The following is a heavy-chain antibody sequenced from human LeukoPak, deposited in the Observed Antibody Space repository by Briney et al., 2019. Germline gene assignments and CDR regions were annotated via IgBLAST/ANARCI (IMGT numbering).Heavy chain of an antibody. CDR2: ISSSGSTI. CDR1: GFTFSDYY. CDR3: ASRGYSGYDHGAH. Sequence: GGSLRLSCAASGFTFSDYYMSWIRQAPGKGLEWVSYISSSGSTIYYADSVKGRFTISRDNAKNSLYLQMNSQRAEDTAVYYCASRGYSGYDHGAHWGQGTLVTVSS. J-gene: IGHJ4*02. V-gene: IGHV3-11*01. D-gene: IGHD5-12*01.